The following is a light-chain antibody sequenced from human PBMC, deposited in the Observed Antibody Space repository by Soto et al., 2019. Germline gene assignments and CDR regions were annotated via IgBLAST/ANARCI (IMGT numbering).Light chain of an antibody. J-gene: IGKJ1*01. V-gene: IGKV3-15*01. CDR1: QSVGSN. CDR2: GAS. Sequence: RGMTQSPDTLSVSPGERATLSCRSSQSVGSNLAWYQQKPGQAPRLLIYGASTRATDIPARFSGSGSGTEFALTINSLQSEDFAVYFCPQFTVWHRPFGQGTKVAIK. CDR3: PQFTVWHRP.